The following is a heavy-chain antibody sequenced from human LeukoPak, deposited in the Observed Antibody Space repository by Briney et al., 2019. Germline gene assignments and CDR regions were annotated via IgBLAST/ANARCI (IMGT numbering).Heavy chain of an antibody. J-gene: IGHJ4*02. V-gene: IGHV3-53*05. CDR2: IYSGGST. CDR1: GFTVISNY. Sequence: GGSLRLSCAASGFTVISNYMSWVRQAPGKGLEWVSLIYSGGSTYYADSVRGRFTISRDNSKNTLYLQMNSLRVEDTAVYYCAKDASTVTLHADYWGQGTLVTVSS. D-gene: IGHD4-17*01. CDR3: AKDASTVTLHADY.